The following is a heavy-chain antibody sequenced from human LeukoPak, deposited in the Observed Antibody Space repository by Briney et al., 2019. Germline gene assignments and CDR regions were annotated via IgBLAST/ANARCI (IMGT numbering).Heavy chain of an antibody. CDR2: ISSSSSTI. J-gene: IGHJ3*02. CDR3: ASSGCTDAFDI. CDR1: GFTFSSYS. Sequence: PGESLRLSCAASGFTFSSYSMNWVRQAPGKGLEWVSYISSSSSTIYYADSVKGRFTISRDNAKNSLYLQMNSLRAEDTAVYYCASSGCTDAFDIWGQGTMVTVSS. D-gene: IGHD6-19*01. V-gene: IGHV3-48*04.